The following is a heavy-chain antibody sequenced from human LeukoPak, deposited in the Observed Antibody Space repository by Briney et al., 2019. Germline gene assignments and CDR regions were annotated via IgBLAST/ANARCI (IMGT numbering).Heavy chain of an antibody. CDR3: ARGPYSGKPIGY. V-gene: IGHV3-23*01. D-gene: IGHD1-26*01. J-gene: IGHJ4*02. Sequence: GRSLRLSCAASGFTFTTYVMSWVRQAPGKGLEWVSGISGSGDSTYYADSVKGRFTISRDNSKNTLYLQMNSLRAEDTAVYYCARGPYSGKPIGYWGQGTLVTVSS. CDR1: GFTFTTYV. CDR2: ISGSGDST.